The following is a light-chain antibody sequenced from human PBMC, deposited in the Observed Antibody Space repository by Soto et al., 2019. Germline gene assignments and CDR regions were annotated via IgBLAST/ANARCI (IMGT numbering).Light chain of an antibody. CDR1: QSVSGN. CDR3: QQYNNWPRT. V-gene: IGKV3-15*01. Sequence: EIVMTQSPAALSVSPGERATLSRRASQSVSGNLAWYQQKAGQAPRLLIYGASIRATGIPARFSGSGSGTEFTLTISSLQSEDFAVYYCQQYNNWPRTFGHGTKVEIK. J-gene: IGKJ1*01. CDR2: GAS.